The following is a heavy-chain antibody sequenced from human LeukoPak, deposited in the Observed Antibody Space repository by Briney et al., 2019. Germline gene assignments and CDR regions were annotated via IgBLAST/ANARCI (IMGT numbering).Heavy chain of an antibody. CDR1: GFTFTSYG. V-gene: IGHV3-30*18. J-gene: IGHJ4*02. CDR2: ISYDGSNK. D-gene: IGHD5-18*01. CDR3: AKANRYSPFY. Sequence: GGSPRLSCAASGFTFTSYGMHWVRKAPGKGLEWVAVISYDGSNKYYADSVQGRFTISRDNSKNTLYLQMNSLRAEDTAVYYCAKANRYSPFYWGQGTLVTVSS.